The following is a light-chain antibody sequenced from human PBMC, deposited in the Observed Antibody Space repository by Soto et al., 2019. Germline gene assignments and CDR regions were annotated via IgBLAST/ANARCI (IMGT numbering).Light chain of an antibody. Sequence: DIVMTQSPDSLAVSLGERATINCKSSQSVLYSSNNKNYLAWYQQKSGQPPKLLINWASTRESGVPARFTGSGSGTDFTLTISSLQAEDVADYYCQQYYHTPGTFSQGTKVKSN. CDR3: QQYYHTPGT. J-gene: IGKJ1*01. CDR1: QSVLYSSNNKNY. CDR2: WAS. V-gene: IGKV4-1*01.